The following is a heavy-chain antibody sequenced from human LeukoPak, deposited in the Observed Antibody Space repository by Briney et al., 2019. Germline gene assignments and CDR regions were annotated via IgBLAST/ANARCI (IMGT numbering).Heavy chain of an antibody. D-gene: IGHD5-18*01. Sequence: GASVKVSCRASGYSFTDYYMHWVRQAPGQGLEWMGRIIPILGIANYAQKFQGRVTITADKSTSTAYMELSSLRSEDTAVYYCARDGDFRVDTAMVADYWGQGTLVTVSS. CDR1: GYSFTDYY. CDR2: IIPILGIA. V-gene: IGHV1-69*04. CDR3: ARDGDFRVDTAMVADY. J-gene: IGHJ4*02.